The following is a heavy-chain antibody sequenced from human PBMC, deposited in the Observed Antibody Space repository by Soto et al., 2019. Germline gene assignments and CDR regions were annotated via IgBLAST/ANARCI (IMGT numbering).Heavy chain of an antibody. CDR2: VNSDESII. CDR3: VCFECGRTAVVTAMEANGY. J-gene: IGHJ4*02. V-gene: IGHV3-74*01. D-gene: IGHD2-21*02. Sequence: VQLVASGGDLVQPGGSLRLSCAASGFTFSNYWMHWVRQGPGKGLVWAARVNSDESIISYADSVKGRFTISRDNAKNTLHLQMSSLRFEDTALYYCVCFECGRTAVVTAMEANGYWGQGTLVTVSS. CDR1: GFTFSNYW.